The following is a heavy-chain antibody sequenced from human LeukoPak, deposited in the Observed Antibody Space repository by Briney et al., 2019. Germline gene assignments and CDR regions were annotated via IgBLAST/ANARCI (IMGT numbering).Heavy chain of an antibody. J-gene: IGHJ3*02. V-gene: IGHV1-18*01. Sequence: GASVKVSCKASRYTFTRYGINWVRPAPGQGLEWMGWISAYNGNTNYAQKLQGRVTVTRDTSMSTVYMELRSLRSDGTAVYYCARPKRGLLPDDAVDIWGQGTGITVSA. CDR1: RYTFTRYG. CDR3: ARPKRGLLPDDAVDI. D-gene: IGHD3-22*01. CDR2: ISAYNGNT.